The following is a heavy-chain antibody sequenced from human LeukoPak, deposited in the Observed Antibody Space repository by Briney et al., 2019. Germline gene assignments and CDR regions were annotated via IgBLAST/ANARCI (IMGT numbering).Heavy chain of an antibody. CDR3: SKGQGEGSSWQALDY. CDR1: GFTFSSYA. Sequence: PGGSPRLSCTASGFTFSSYAMSWVCQAPGKGLEWVSAISASGGSTYYADSVKGRFTISRDNSKNTLYLQMNSLRAEDTAVYYCSKGQGEGSSWQALDYWGQGTLVTVSS. CDR2: ISASGGST. J-gene: IGHJ4*02. V-gene: IGHV3-23*01. D-gene: IGHD6-13*01.